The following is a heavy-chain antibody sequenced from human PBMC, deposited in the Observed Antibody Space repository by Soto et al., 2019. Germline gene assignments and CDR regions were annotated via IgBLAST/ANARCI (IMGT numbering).Heavy chain of an antibody. V-gene: IGHV3-21*01. CDR3: TRDASRDSSARGWFDP. J-gene: IGHJ5*02. CDR1: GFTFRSFT. D-gene: IGHD6-13*01. CDR2: ISSNSAYI. Sequence: GGSLRLSCAASGFTFRSFTMNWVRQAPGKGLEWVSTISSNSAYIYCTDALRGRFTISRDNAKNSLHLQMNSLRAEDTAVYYCTRDASRDSSARGWFDPWGPGTLVTVSS.